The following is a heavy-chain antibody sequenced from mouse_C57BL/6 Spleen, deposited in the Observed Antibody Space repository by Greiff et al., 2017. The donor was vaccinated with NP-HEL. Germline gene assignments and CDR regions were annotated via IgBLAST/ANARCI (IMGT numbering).Heavy chain of an antibody. CDR3: ARYGDYDDY. CDR2: IYPSDSET. V-gene: IGHV1-61*01. J-gene: IGHJ2*01. D-gene: IGHD2-4*01. CDR1: GYTFTSYW. Sequence: QVQLQQPGAELVRPGSSVKLSCKASGYTFTSYWMDWVKQRPGQGLEWIGNIYPSDSETHYNQKFKDKATLTVDKSSSTAYMQLSSLTSEDSAVYYCARYGDYDDYWGQGTTLTVSS.